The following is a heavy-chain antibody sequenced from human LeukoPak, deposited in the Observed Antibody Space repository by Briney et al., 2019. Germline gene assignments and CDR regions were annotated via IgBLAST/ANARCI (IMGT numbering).Heavy chain of an antibody. CDR3: AGTAYHYFDY. CDR1: GGSISSYY. Sequence: SETLSLICSVSGGSISSYYWSWIRQPAGKGLEWIGRIYSSGSTNYNPSLKSRVTMSVDTSKNQFSLKLSSVTAADTAVYYRAGTAYHYFDYWGPGTLVTVSS. D-gene: IGHD3-16*01. CDR2: IYSSGST. V-gene: IGHV4-4*07. J-gene: IGHJ4*02.